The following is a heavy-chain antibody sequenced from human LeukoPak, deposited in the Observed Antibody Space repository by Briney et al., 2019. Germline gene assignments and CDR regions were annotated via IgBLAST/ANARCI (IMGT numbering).Heavy chain of an antibody. J-gene: IGHJ5*02. CDR2: IYHSGST. CDR1: GYSISSGYY. D-gene: IGHD3-22*01. Sequence: PSETLSLTCTVSGYSISSGYYWGWIRQPPGKGLEWIGSIYHSGSTYYNPSLKSRVTISVDTSKNQFSLKLSSVTAADTAVYYCARDINYYDSSGYYWFDPWGQGTLVTVSS. CDR3: ARDINYYDSSGYYWFDP. V-gene: IGHV4-38-2*02.